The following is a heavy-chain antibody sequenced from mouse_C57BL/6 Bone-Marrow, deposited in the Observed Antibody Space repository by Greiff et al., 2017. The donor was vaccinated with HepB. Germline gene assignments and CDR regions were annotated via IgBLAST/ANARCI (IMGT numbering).Heavy chain of an antibody. CDR3: YGNYFDY. V-gene: IGHV1-59*01. Sequence: QVQLQQPGAELVRPGTSVKLSCKASGYTFTSYWMHWVKQRPGHGLEWIGVIDPSDSYTNYNQKFKGKATLTVDTSSSTAYMQLSSLTSEDSAVYYCYGNYFDYWGQGTTLTVSS. CDR1: GYTFTSYW. CDR2: IDPSDSYT. D-gene: IGHD2-1*01. J-gene: IGHJ2*01.